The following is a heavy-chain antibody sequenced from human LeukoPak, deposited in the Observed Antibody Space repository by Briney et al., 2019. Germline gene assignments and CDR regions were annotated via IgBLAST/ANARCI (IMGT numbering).Heavy chain of an antibody. Sequence: GGSLRLSCAASGFTFSRNAMHWVRQAPGKGLEWVAVMSYDGSNYYYADSVKGRFTISRDNSKNTLYLQMNSLRAEDTAVYYCARDGIGYSSSWYIGYFDYWGQGALVSVPS. J-gene: IGHJ4*02. CDR3: ARDGIGYSSSWYIGYFDY. D-gene: IGHD6-13*01. V-gene: IGHV3-30*04. CDR2: MSYDGSNY. CDR1: GFTFSRNA.